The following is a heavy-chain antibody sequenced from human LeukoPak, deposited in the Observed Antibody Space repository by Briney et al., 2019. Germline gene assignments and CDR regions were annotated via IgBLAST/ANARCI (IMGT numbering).Heavy chain of an antibody. CDR2: INPNNGGT. CDR1: GYTFSGYY. J-gene: IGHJ3*02. V-gene: IGHV1-2*02. D-gene: IGHD3/OR15-3a*01. Sequence: ASQKVSCKASGYTFSGYYMHWVRQAPGQGLEWMGWINPNNGGTNYAQKFQGRVTMIRDTSISTAYMELSRLRSDDTAVYYCARARSGLTALDIWGQGTMVTVSS. CDR3: ARARSGLTALDI.